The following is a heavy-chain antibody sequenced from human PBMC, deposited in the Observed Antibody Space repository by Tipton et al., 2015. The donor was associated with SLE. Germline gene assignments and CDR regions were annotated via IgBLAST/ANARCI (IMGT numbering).Heavy chain of an antibody. CDR2: INPSGGST. CDR3: ARDHRGYSYGY. D-gene: IGHD5-18*01. Sequence: QSGPEVKKPGASVKVSCKASRYTFTSYFMHWVRQAPGQGLEWMGIINPSGGSTSYAQKFQGRVTMTRDTSTSTVYMELSSLRSDDTAVYYCARDHRGYSYGYWGQGTLVTVSS. J-gene: IGHJ4*02. V-gene: IGHV1-46*01. CDR1: RYTFTSYF.